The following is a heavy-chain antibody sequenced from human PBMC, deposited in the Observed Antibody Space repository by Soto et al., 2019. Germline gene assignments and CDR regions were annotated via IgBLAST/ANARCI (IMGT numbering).Heavy chain of an antibody. CDR1: GGTFSSYA. CDR2: IIPIFGTA. CDR3: ARGLYDILTGYMDAFDI. V-gene: IGHV1-69*13. D-gene: IGHD3-9*01. J-gene: IGHJ3*02. Sequence: WASVKVSCKASGGTFSSYAISWVRQAPGQGLEWMGGIIPIFGTANYAQKFQGRVTITADESTSTAYMELSSLRSEDTAVYYCARGLYDILTGYMDAFDIWGQGTMVTVSS.